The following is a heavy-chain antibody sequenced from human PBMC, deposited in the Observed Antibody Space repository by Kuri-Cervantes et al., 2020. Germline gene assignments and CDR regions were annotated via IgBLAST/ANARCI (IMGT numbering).Heavy chain of an antibody. D-gene: IGHD3-3*01. CDR2: IIPIFGTA. V-gene: IGHV1-69*13. J-gene: IGHJ6*02. Sequence: SVKVSCKASVGTFSSYAISWVRQAPGQGLEWMGGIIPIFGTANYAQKFQGRVTITADESTSTAYMELSSLRSGDTAVYYCASVLRFLEWLGGGMDVWGQGTTVTVSS. CDR1: VGTFSSYA. CDR3: ASVLRFLEWLGGGMDV.